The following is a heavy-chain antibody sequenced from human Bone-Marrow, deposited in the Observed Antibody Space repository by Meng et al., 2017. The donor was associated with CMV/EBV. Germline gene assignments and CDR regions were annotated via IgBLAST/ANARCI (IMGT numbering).Heavy chain of an antibody. Sequence: ASVKVSCKASGYTFTDYFMHWVRQAPGQGLEWVGWINPKSGGTNYAQKFQGRVTMTRDTSISTAYMELSRLRSDDTAVYYCARAHPYDFWSGSVWGQGTTVTVSS. CDR3: ARAHPYDFWSGSV. V-gene: IGHV1-2*02. CDR1: GYTFTDYF. J-gene: IGHJ6*02. CDR2: INPKSGGT. D-gene: IGHD3-3*01.